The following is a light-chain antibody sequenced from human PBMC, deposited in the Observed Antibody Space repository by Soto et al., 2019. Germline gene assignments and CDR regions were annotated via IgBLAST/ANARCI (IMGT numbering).Light chain of an antibody. Sequence: IVLTQSPATLSVSPGERATLSCRASQSVSSNLAWYQQKPGQAPRLLIYGATTRTPGFPARFSGSGSGTEFTLTISSLQSEDFAVYYCQQYYNWPLTFGGGTKVDIK. CDR3: QQYYNWPLT. V-gene: IGKV3-15*01. CDR1: QSVSSN. CDR2: GAT. J-gene: IGKJ4*01.